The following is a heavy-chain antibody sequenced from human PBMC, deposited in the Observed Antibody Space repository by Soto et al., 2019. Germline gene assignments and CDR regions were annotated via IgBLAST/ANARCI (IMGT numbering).Heavy chain of an antibody. CDR3: ARGWEDYDFWSGYWARYYYYYMDV. CDR1: GGSISSYY. CDR2: IYYSGST. V-gene: IGHV4-59*01. D-gene: IGHD3-3*01. J-gene: IGHJ6*03. Sequence: SETLSLTCTVSGGSISSYYWSWIRQPPGKGLEWIGYIYYSGSTNYNPSLKSRVTISVDTSKNQFSLKLSSVTAADTAVYYCARGWEDYDFWSGYWARYYYYYMDVWGKGTTVTV.